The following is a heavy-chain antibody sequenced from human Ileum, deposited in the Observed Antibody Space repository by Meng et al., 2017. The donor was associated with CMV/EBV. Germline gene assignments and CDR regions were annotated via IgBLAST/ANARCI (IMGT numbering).Heavy chain of an antibody. D-gene: IGHD6-6*01. V-gene: IGHV1-2*02. CDR1: GDTPTDDF. J-gene: IGHJ5*02. CDR2: INSHSGAT. Sequence: CKDSGDTPTDDFMFWVRQAPGQGLEWMGWINSHSGATQYAQKFQGRVTMTRDTSISTVYMDLSSLRSDDTADYYCLTYTSSSHSFGPWGQGTLVTVSS. CDR3: LTYTSSSHSFGP.